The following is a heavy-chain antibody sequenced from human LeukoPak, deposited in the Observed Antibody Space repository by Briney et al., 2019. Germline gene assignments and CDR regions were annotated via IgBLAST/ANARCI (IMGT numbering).Heavy chain of an antibody. CDR2: INHSGST. CDR1: GGSISSGTYY. J-gene: IGHJ6*03. Sequence: SQTLSLTCTVSGGSISSGTYYWSWIRQPPGKGLEWIGEINHSGSTNYNPSLKSRVTISVDTSKNQFSLKLSSVTAADTAVYYCARTGYSSSWFTHHYYYMDVWGKGTTVTISS. CDR3: ARTGYSSSWFTHHYYYMDV. V-gene: IGHV4-39*07. D-gene: IGHD6-13*01.